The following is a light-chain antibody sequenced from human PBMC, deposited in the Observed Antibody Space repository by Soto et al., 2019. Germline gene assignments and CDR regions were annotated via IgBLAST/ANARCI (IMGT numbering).Light chain of an antibody. CDR1: SGHSSYA. CDR2: LNSDGSH. J-gene: IGLJ1*01. Sequence: QTVVTQSPSASASLGASVKLTCTLSSGHSSYAIAWHQQQPEKGPRYLMKLNSDGSHSKGDGIPYRFSGSSSGAERYLTISSRQSEDEADYYCQTWGTGIHYVFGTGTKVTVL. V-gene: IGLV4-69*01. CDR3: QTWGTGIHYV.